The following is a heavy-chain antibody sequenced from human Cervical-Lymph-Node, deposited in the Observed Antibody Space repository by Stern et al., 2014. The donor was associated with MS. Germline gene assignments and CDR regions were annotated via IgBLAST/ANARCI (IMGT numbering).Heavy chain of an antibody. D-gene: IGHD1-26*01. CDR3: ARSWELAFDY. CDR1: GFTFSNYW. V-gene: IGHV3-74*02. Sequence: EVQLLESGGGLVKPGGSLRLSCAASGFTFSNYWMHWVRQAPGQGLVWVSHINSDGSRTSYADCVKGRFSISGDNAKNTLYLQMNSLRAEDTAVYYCARSWELAFDYWGQGTLVTVSS. J-gene: IGHJ4*02. CDR2: INSDGSRT.